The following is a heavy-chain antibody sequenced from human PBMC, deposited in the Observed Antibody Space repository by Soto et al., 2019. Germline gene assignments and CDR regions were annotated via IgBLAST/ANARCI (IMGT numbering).Heavy chain of an antibody. D-gene: IGHD2-15*01. CDR3: ASKLVDCSGGSCKDLFY. CDR2: IIPILGIA. V-gene: IGHV1-69*02. Sequence: QVQLVHSGAEVKKPGSSVKVSCKASGGTFSSYTISWVRQAPGQGLEWMGRIIPILGIANYAQKFQGRVTITADKSTRTAYMELSSLRSEDTAVYYCASKLVDCSGGSCKDLFYWGQGTLVTVSS. J-gene: IGHJ4*02. CDR1: GGTFSSYT.